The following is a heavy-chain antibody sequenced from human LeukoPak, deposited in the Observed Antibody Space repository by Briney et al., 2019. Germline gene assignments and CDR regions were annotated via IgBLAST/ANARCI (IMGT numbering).Heavy chain of an antibody. D-gene: IGHD1-26*01. CDR1: GGSISSYY. J-gene: IGHJ4*02. CDR2: IYTSGST. V-gene: IGHV4-4*09. Sequence: SETLSLTCTVSGGSISSYYWSWIRQPPGKGLEWIGYIYTSGSTNYNPSLKSRVTISVDTSKNQFSLKLSSATAADTAVYYCARRNGATRAYFDYWGQGTLVTVSS. CDR3: ARRNGATRAYFDY.